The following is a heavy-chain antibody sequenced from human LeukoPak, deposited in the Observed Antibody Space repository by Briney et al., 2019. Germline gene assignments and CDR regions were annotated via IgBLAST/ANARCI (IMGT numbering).Heavy chain of an antibody. CDR1: GGSFSGYY. CDR2: INHSGST. V-gene: IGHV4-34*01. CDR3: ARDIVVVPAAMIRGDDY. D-gene: IGHD2-2*01. J-gene: IGHJ4*02. Sequence: SETLSLTCAVYGGSFSGYYWSWIRQPPGKGLEWIGEINHSGSTNYNPSLKSRVTISVDTSKNQFSLKLSSVTAADTAVYYCARDIVVVPAAMIRGDDYWGQGTLVTVSS.